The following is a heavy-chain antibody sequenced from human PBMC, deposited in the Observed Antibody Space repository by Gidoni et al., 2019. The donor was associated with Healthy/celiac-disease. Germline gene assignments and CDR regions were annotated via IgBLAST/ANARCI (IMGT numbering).Heavy chain of an antibody. CDR1: GGSISSYY. Sequence: QVQLQESGPGLVKPSETLSLTCTVPGGSISSYYWSWIRQPPGKGLEWIGYIYYSGSTNYNPSLKSRVTISVDTSKNQFSLKLSSVTAADTAVYYCARGASSSWLIDYWGQGTLVTVSS. CDR3: ARGASSSWLIDY. D-gene: IGHD6-13*01. J-gene: IGHJ4*02. CDR2: IYYSGST. V-gene: IGHV4-59*01.